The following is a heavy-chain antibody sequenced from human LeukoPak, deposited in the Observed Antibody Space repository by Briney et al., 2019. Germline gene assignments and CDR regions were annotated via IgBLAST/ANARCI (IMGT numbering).Heavy chain of an antibody. CDR2: ISGRGGTT. CDR3: AKVRGAVAITFLDY. V-gene: IGHV3-23*01. Sequence: LSGGSLRLSCAASGFTFSSYAMSWVRQAPGKGLEWVSAISGRGGTTYYADSVKGRFTISRDNSKNTVSLQMNSLRAEDTAVYYCAKVRGAVAITFLDYWGQGTLVTVSS. CDR1: GFTFSSYA. D-gene: IGHD3-22*01. J-gene: IGHJ4*02.